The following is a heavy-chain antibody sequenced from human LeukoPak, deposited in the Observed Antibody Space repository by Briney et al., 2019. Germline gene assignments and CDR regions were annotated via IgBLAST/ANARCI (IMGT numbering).Heavy chain of an antibody. J-gene: IGHJ4*02. CDR1: GYSFINFG. CDR3: ARVPDIVATSYDY. Sequence: ASVKVSCKASGYSFINFGIVWVRQAPGQGLEWMGWISAYNGNTNYAQKLQGRVTMTTDTSTSTAYMELRSLRSDDTAVYYCARVPDIVATSYDYWGQGTLVTVSS. CDR2: ISAYNGNT. V-gene: IGHV1-18*01. D-gene: IGHD5-12*01.